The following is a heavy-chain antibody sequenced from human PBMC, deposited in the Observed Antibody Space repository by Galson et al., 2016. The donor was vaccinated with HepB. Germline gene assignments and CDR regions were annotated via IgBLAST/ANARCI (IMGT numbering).Heavy chain of an antibody. CDR2: IKPDGSEM. Sequence: SLRLSCAASGFTFSNSWMHWVRRAPGKGLEWVGHIKPDGSEMNYADSVKGRFTITRDNARNALYLQMNSLRAEDTAVYFCADMRTVDWWGQGTLVTVSS. CDR1: GFTFSNSW. V-gene: IGHV3-7*03. D-gene: IGHD3-9*01. J-gene: IGHJ4*01. CDR3: ADMRTVDW.